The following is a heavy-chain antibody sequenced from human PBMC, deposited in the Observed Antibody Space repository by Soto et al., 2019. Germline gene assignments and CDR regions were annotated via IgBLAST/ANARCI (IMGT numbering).Heavy chain of an antibody. CDR1: GFTFSSYA. J-gene: IGHJ6*02. Sequence: GGSLRLSCAASGFTFSSYAMHWVRQAPGKGLEWVAAISYDGSNKYYADSVKGRFTISRDNSKNTLYLQMNSLRAEDTAVYYCARTPGIVGATLYYYYYGMDVWGQGTTVTVSS. D-gene: IGHD1-26*01. V-gene: IGHV3-30-3*01. CDR2: ISYDGSNK. CDR3: ARTPGIVGATLYYYYYGMDV.